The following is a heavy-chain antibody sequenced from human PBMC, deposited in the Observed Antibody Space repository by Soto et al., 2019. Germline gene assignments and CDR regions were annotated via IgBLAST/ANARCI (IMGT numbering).Heavy chain of an antibody. J-gene: IGHJ6*02. Sequence: ASVKVSCKASGYTFTSYAMHWVRQAPGQRLEWMGWINAGNGNTKYSQKFQGRVTITRDTSASTAYMELSSLRSEDTAVYYCARGSPAAHSGYVYYSYYGMDVWGQGTTVTVSS. V-gene: IGHV1-3*01. CDR3: ARGSPAAHSGYVYYSYYGMDV. CDR2: INAGNGNT. D-gene: IGHD5-12*01. CDR1: GYTFTSYA.